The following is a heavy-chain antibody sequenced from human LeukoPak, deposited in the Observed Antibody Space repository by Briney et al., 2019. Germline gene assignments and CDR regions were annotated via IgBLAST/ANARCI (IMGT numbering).Heavy chain of an antibody. V-gene: IGHV4-34*01. D-gene: IGHD3-3*01. Sequence: SETLSLTCAVYGGSFSGYYWSWIRQPPGKGLEWIGEINHSGSTNYNPSLKSRVTISVDTSKNQFSLKLSSVTAADTAVYYCARVGRLDDFWSGYLYYYYYMDVWGKGTTVTVSS. CDR3: ARVGRLDDFWSGYLYYYYYMDV. CDR2: INHSGST. J-gene: IGHJ6*03. CDR1: GGSFSGYY.